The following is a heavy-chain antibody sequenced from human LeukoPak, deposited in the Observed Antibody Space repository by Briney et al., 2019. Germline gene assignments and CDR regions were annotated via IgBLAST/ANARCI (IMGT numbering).Heavy chain of an antibody. D-gene: IGHD3-10*01. Sequence: PGGSLRLSCAASGFTFSSYSMNWVRQAPGKGLEWVSSISSSNSYIYYADSVKGRFTISRDNAKNSLYLQMNSLRAEDTAVYYCASMVRGVIDAFDIWGQGTMVTVSS. J-gene: IGHJ3*02. CDR1: GFTFSSYS. CDR2: ISSSNSYI. CDR3: ASMVRGVIDAFDI. V-gene: IGHV3-21*01.